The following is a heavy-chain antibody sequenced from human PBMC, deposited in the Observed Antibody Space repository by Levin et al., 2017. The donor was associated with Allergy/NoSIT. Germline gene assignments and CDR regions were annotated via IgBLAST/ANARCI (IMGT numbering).Heavy chain of an antibody. D-gene: IGHD1-7*01. J-gene: IGHJ6*02. V-gene: IGHV1-69*13. Sequence: ASVKVSCKASGGTFSSYAISWVRQAPGQGLEWMGGIIPIFGTANYAQKFQGRVTITADESTSTAYMELSSLRSEDTAVYYCARSNRNYMETNQDYYYYGMDVWGQGTTVTVSS. CDR2: IIPIFGTA. CDR1: GGTFSSYA. CDR3: ARSNRNYMETNQDYYYYGMDV.